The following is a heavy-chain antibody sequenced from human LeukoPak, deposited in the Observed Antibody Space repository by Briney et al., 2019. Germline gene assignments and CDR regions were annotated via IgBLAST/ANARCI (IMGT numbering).Heavy chain of an antibody. Sequence: ASVKVSCKASGGIFSSYAISWVRQARGQGLEWMGGIIPIFGTANYAQKFQGRVKITADESTSTAYMELSSLRSEDTAVYYCASNPRRSAEYYYYGMDVWGQGTTVTVSS. CDR2: IIPIFGTA. CDR1: GGIFSSYA. J-gene: IGHJ6*02. D-gene: IGHD3-3*01. CDR3: ASNPRRSAEYYYYGMDV. V-gene: IGHV1-69*13.